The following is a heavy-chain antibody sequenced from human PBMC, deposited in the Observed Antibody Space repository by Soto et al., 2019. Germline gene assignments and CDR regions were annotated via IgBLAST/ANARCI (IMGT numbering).Heavy chain of an antibody. Sequence: QLQLQESGPGLVKPSETLSLTCTVSGGSISSSSYYWGWIRQPPGKGLEWIGSIDYNGNTYYNPSLKSRVTISVDTSKKRFSLKLSSVTAADTAVYYCARHDCSSTSCAWGYWGQGTLVTVSS. V-gene: IGHV4-39*01. J-gene: IGHJ4*02. CDR3: ARHDCSSTSCAWGY. CDR2: IDYNGNT. D-gene: IGHD2-2*01. CDR1: GGSISSSSYY.